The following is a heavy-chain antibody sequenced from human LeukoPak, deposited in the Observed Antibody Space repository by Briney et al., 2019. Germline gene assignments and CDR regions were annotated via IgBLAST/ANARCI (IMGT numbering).Heavy chain of an antibody. CDR3: ARGGIAAAGTFLSYYYYYGMDV. Sequence: ASVKVSCKASGYTFTGYYMHWVRQAPGQGLEWMGWINPNSGGTNYAQKFQGRVTMTRDTSISTAYMELSRLRSDDTAVYYCARGGIAAAGTFLSYYYYYGMDVWGQGTTVTVSS. CDR1: GYTFTGYY. V-gene: IGHV1-2*02. D-gene: IGHD6-13*01. J-gene: IGHJ6*02. CDR2: INPNSGGT.